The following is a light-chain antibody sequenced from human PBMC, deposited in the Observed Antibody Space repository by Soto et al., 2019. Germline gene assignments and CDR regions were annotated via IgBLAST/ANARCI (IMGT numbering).Light chain of an antibody. J-gene: IGKJ1*01. CDR2: DAS. CDR1: QSISSW. V-gene: IGKV1-5*01. Sequence: DLQMTQSPSTLSASLGDSVTITCRASQSISSWLAWYQQKPGKAPKLLIYDASNLESGVPSRFSGSGSGTEFTLTISSLQPDDSATYYWQQFIAGWTFGQGTKVDIK. CDR3: QQFIAGWT.